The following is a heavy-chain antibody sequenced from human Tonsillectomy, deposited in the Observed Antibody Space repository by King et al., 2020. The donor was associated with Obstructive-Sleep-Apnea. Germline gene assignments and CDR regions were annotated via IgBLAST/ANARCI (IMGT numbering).Heavy chain of an antibody. CDR2: IYLDDDK. V-gene: IGHV2-5*02. Sequence: LKESGPTLVKPTQTLTLTCTFSGFSLSTSGVGVGWIRQPPGKALEWLALIYLDDDKLYSPSLRSRLTITKETPKNQVVLTMTNMDPVDTATYYCAHGVAAAGIFDYWGQGTLVTVSS. J-gene: IGHJ4*02. CDR1: GFSLSTSGVG. D-gene: IGHD6-13*01. CDR3: AHGVAAAGIFDY.